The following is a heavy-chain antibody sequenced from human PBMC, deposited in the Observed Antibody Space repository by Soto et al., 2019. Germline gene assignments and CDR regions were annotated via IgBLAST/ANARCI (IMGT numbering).Heavy chain of an antibody. CDR2: SWYDGSNK. D-gene: IGHD6-13*01. CDR3: AKDLRYSRGYYYYGMDV. Sequence: PGGSLRLSCAASGFTLNTYGMYWVRQAPGKGLEWVAVSWYDGSNKYYADSVKGRFTISRDNSKNTLYLQMNSLRAEDTAVYYCAKDLRYSRGYYYYGMDVWGQGTTVTVSS. CDR1: GFTLNTYG. J-gene: IGHJ6*02. V-gene: IGHV3-30*02.